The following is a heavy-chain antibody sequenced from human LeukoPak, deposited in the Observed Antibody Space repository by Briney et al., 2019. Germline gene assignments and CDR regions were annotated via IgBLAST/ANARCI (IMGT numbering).Heavy chain of an antibody. Sequence: GGSLRLSCAASGFTVSSNYMSWVRQAPGKGLEWVSVIYSGGSTYYADSVKGRFTISRDNAKNTLYLQMNSLRAEDTAVYYCARVLSGWDPFDYWGQGTLVTVSS. V-gene: IGHV3-66*01. CDR1: GFTVSSNY. J-gene: IGHJ4*02. CDR3: ARVLSGWDPFDY. D-gene: IGHD6-19*01. CDR2: IYSGGST.